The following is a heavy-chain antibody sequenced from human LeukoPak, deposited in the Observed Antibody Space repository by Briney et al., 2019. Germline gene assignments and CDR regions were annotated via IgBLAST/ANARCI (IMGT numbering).Heavy chain of an antibody. D-gene: IGHD1-26*01. V-gene: IGHV4-34*01. Sequence: PSETLSLTCAVYGGSFSGYYWSWIRQPPGKGLEWIGEINHSGSTNYNPSLKSRVTISVDTSKNQFSLKLGSVTAADTAVYYCAGTDIVGALCYWGQGTLVTVSS. CDR2: INHSGST. CDR3: AGTDIVGALCY. CDR1: GGSFSGYY. J-gene: IGHJ4*02.